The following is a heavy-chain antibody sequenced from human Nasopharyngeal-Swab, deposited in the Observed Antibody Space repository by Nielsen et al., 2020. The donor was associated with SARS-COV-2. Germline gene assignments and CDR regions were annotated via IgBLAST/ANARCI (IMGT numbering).Heavy chain of an antibody. Sequence: GESLKISCAASGFRFDSYAMSWVRQAPGKGLEWVSAIRGSGITTYYADSVKGRFTISRDNSKNTAFPQMDSLKTEDTALYYCTTDFYFDYWGQGTLVTVSS. CDR3: TTDFYFDY. CDR1: GFRFDSYA. V-gene: IGHV3-23*01. CDR2: IRGSGITT. J-gene: IGHJ4*02.